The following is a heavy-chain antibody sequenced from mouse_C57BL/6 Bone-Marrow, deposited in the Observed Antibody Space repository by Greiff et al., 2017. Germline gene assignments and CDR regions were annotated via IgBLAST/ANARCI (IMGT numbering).Heavy chain of an antibody. V-gene: IGHV1-81*01. J-gene: IGHJ2*01. Sequence: VMLVESGAELARPGASVKLSCKASGYTFTSYGISWVKQRTGQGLEWIGEIYPRSGNNYYNEKFKGKATLTADKSSSTAYMELRSLTSEDSAVYFCARSLRVLDYWGQGTTLTVSS. CDR2: IYPRSGNN. CDR3: ARSLRVLDY. CDR1: GYTFTSYG. D-gene: IGHD1-1*01.